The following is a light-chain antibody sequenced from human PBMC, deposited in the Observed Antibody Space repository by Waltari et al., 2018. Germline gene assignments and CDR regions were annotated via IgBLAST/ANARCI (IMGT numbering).Light chain of an antibody. CDR2: AAS. CDR1: QNVYSN. J-gene: IGKJ2*01. CDR3: QQYKYWPRT. Sequence: EVVMTQSPDTLSVSPGESAALSCRASQNVYSNLAWYQQKPGQAPRLLIYAASTRAAGIPGRFSGSESETEFILTINGLQSEDFGVYYCQQYKYWPRTFGQGTKLEVK. V-gene: IGKV3-15*01.